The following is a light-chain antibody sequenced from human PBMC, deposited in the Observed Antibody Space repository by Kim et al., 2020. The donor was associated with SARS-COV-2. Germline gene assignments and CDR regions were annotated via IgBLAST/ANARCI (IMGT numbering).Light chain of an antibody. Sequence: PGKTARITCGGENIGSKSVHWYQQRPGQAPALVIFYDNTRPSGIPERFSGSHSGNTAALTIRRVEAGDEADYYCQVWDSSSDHRVFGGGTQLTVL. CDR2: YDN. V-gene: IGLV3-21*04. CDR3: QVWDSSSDHRV. J-gene: IGLJ3*02. CDR1: NIGSKS.